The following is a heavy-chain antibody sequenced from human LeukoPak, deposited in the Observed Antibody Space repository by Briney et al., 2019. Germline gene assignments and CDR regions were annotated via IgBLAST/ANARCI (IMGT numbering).Heavy chain of an antibody. CDR3: ARGTSGWAYDAFDI. CDR2: ISYHSGRI. D-gene: IGHD6-19*01. CDR1: GFTFTDFA. Sequence: GRSLRLSCAAFGFTFTDFAMHWVRQGPGKGLEWVSSISYHSGRIYYGDSVKGRFTISRDNAKNSLYLQMNNLRAEDTALYYCARGTSGWAYDAFDIRGQGTMVTVSS. J-gene: IGHJ3*02. V-gene: IGHV3-9*01.